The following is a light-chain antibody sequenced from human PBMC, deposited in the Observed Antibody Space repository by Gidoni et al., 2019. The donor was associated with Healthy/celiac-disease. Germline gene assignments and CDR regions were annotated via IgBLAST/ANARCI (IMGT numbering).Light chain of an antibody. CDR2: EVS. J-gene: IGLJ3*02. Sequence: QSALTQPPSASASPGPARTLSCAGPSSAVGGYNYVPWYQQPPGKAPNLIIYEVSKRPSGVPDRFSGSKSGNTACLTVSGLQAEDEADYYCSSYAGSNNYWVFGGGTKLTV. V-gene: IGLV2-8*01. CDR1: SSAVGGYNY. CDR3: SSYAGSNNYWV.